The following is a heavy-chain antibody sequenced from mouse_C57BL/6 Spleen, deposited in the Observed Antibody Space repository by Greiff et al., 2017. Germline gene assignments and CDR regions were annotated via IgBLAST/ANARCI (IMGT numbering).Heavy chain of an antibody. CDR2: ITPGSGGT. J-gene: IGHJ3*01. D-gene: IGHD1-1*02. V-gene: IGHV1-54*01. Sequence: VQLQQSGAELVRPGSSVKVSCKASGYAFTNYLIEWVKQRPGQGLAWIGVITPGSGGTNYNEKFKGKATLTADKSSSTAYMQLSSLPSEDSAVYFCASGGEGGPWFAYWGQGTLVTVSA. CDR3: ASGGEGGPWFAY. CDR1: GYAFTNYL.